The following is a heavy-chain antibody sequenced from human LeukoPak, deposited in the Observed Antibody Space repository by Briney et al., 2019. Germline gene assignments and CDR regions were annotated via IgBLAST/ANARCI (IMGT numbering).Heavy chain of an antibody. J-gene: IGHJ3*02. CDR1: GYTFTGYY. CDR2: MNPNSGNT. Sequence: GASVKVSCKASGYTFTGYYMHWVRQATGQGLEWMGWMNPNSGNTGYAQKFQGRVTMTRNTSISTAYMELSSLRSEDTAVYYCARGRYYDILTGLNAFDIWGQGTMVTVSS. V-gene: IGHV1-8*02. D-gene: IGHD3-9*01. CDR3: ARGRYYDILTGLNAFDI.